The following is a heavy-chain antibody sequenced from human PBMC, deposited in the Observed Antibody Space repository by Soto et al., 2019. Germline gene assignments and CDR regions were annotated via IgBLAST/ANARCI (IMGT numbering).Heavy chain of an antibody. CDR2: INHSGST. CDR3: AIDSSGYYLYGMDV. Sequence: SETLSLTCAFYCGSFIGHYWSWIRQPPGKGLEWIGEINHSGSTNYNPSLKSRVTISVDTSKNQFSLKLSSVTAADTAVYYCAIDSSGYYLYGMDVWGQGTTVTVSS. J-gene: IGHJ6*02. V-gene: IGHV4-34*01. CDR1: CGSFIGHY. D-gene: IGHD3-22*01.